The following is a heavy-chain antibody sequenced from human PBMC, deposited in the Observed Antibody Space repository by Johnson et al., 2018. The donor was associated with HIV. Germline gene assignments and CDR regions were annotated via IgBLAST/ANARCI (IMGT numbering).Heavy chain of an antibody. V-gene: IGHV3-20*04. CDR1: GFTFDDYG. CDR2: INWNGGST. Sequence: EVQLVESGGGVVRPGGSLRLSCAASGFTFDDYGMSWVRQAPGKGLEWVSGINWNGGSTGYADSVKGRFTISRDNAKNSLYLQMKSLRAEDTALYYCERDRYNWNDEVLGAFDIWGQGTMVTVSS. CDR3: ERDRYNWNDEVLGAFDI. D-gene: IGHD1-1*01. J-gene: IGHJ3*02.